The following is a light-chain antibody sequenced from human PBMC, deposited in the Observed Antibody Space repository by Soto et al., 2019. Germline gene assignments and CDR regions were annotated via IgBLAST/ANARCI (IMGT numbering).Light chain of an antibody. J-gene: IGKJ5*01. Sequence: EVVMTQSSATLSVPPGERATLSFTASESVSRNLAWYQQKPGQAPRLLIYDASTRATGIPDRFSGGGSGTEFTLTISSLQSEDFVVYYCQQYNSWPPITFGQGTRLEIK. V-gene: IGKV3-15*01. CDR3: QQYNSWPPIT. CDR2: DAS. CDR1: ESVSRN.